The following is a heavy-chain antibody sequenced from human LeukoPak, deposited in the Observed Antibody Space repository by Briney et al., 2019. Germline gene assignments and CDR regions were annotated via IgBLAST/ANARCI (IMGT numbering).Heavy chain of an antibody. CDR1: GYTFTSYG. J-gene: IGHJ4*02. Sequence: ASVKVSCKASGYTFTSYGISWVRQAPGQGLEWMGWIIAYNGNTNYAQKLQGRVTMTTDTSTSTAYMELRSLRSDDTAVYYCARGGWYYDFWSGPQGGYYFDYWGQGTLVTVSS. D-gene: IGHD3-3*01. V-gene: IGHV1-18*01. CDR3: ARGGWYYDFWSGPQGGYYFDY. CDR2: IIAYNGNT.